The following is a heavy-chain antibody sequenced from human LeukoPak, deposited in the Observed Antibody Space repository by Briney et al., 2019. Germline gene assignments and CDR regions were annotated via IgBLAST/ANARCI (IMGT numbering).Heavy chain of an antibody. CDR1: GGSISSSSYY. V-gene: IGHV4-39*01. CDR2: IYYSGST. J-gene: IGHJ4*02. CDR3: TSRLCSGGSCYEDY. Sequence: SETLSLTCTVSGGSISSSSYYWGWIRQPPGKGLEWIGSIYYSGSTYYNPSLKSRVTISVDTSKNQFSLKLSSVTAADTAVYYCTSRLCSGGSCYEDYWGQGTLVTVSS. D-gene: IGHD2-15*01.